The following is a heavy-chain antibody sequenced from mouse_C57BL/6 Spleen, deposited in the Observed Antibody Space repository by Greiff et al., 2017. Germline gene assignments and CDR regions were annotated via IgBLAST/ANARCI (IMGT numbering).Heavy chain of an antibody. CDR3: ARDHYSKGSAMDY. CDR1: GYSITSGYY. V-gene: IGHV3-6*01. D-gene: IGHD2-5*01. CDR2: ISYDGST. Sequence: EVQLQESGPGLVKPSQSLSLTCSVTGYSITSGYYWNWIRQFPGNKLEWMGYISYDGSTNYNPSLKNRISITRDTSKNQFFLKLNSVTTEDTATYDGARDHYSKGSAMDYWGQGTSVTVSS. J-gene: IGHJ4*01.